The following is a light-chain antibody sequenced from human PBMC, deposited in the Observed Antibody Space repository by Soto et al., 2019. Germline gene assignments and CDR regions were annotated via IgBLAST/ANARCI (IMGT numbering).Light chain of an antibody. CDR2: RNS. CDR1: SSKIGNNY. V-gene: IGLV1-47*01. CDR3: VAWDYTLIGRT. Sequence: QSVLTQPPSASGTPGQRVTISCSGNSSKIGNNYVYWYQHIPGTANKLLIYRNSQPPSAVPDRFSGSTSGTSASLSISLLLSDDEAVYYCVAWDYTLIGRTFGGGTQLTVL. J-gene: IGLJ2*01.